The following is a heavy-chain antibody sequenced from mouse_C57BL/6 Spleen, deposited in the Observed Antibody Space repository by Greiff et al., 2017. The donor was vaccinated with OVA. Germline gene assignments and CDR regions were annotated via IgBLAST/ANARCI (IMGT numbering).Heavy chain of an antibody. CDR3: STPPGSSPAWFAY. J-gene: IGHJ3*01. Sequence: QVQLKQSGAELVKPGASVKISCKASGYAFSSYWMNWVKQRPGKGLEWIGQIYPGDGDTNYNGKFKGKATLTADKSSSTAYMQLSSLTSEDSAVYVCSTPPGSSPAWFAYWGQGTLVTVSA. CDR2: IYPGDGDT. D-gene: IGHD1-1*01. CDR1: GYAFSSYW. V-gene: IGHV1-80*01.